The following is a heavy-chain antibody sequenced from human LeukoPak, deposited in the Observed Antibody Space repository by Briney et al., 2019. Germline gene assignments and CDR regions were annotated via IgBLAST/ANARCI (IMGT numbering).Heavy chain of an antibody. V-gene: IGHV4-4*02. CDR3: AKPSNYYGSATDAFDF. CDR2: IYYSGST. CDR1: GGSISSCNW. J-gene: IGHJ3*01. D-gene: IGHD3-10*01. Sequence: SETLSLTCAVSGGSISSCNWWSWVRQPPGKGLEWIGNIYYSGSTYYNPSLKSRVTISVDTSKNHFSLKLSSVTAADTAVYYCAKPSNYYGSATDAFDFWGQGTMVTVSS.